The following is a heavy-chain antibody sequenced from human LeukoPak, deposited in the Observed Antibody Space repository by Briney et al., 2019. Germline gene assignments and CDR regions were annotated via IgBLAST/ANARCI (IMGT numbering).Heavy chain of an antibody. CDR1: GFTFSSYA. J-gene: IGHJ4*02. CDR2: ISSNGGST. CDR3: AREGLEYSRSHFAY. D-gene: IGHD6-6*01. Sequence: GGSLRLSCAASGFTFSSYAMHWVRQAPGKGLEYVSAISSNGGSTYYANSVKGRFTISRDNSKNTLYLQMGSLRAEDMAVYYCAREGLEYSRSHFAYWGQGTLVTVSS. V-gene: IGHV3-64*01.